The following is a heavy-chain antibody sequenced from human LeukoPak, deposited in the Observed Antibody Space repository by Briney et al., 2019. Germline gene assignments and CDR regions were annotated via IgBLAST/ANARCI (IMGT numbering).Heavy chain of an antibody. Sequence: GGSLRLSCAASGFTFSSYAMSWVRQAPGKGLEWVSAISGSGGSAYYADSVKGRFTISRDNSKNTLYLQMNSLRAEDTAVYYCAKDYPSPYYYDSSSHFDYWGQGTLVTVSS. D-gene: IGHD3-22*01. CDR2: ISGSGGSA. CDR1: GFTFSSYA. V-gene: IGHV3-23*01. CDR3: AKDYPSPYYYDSSSHFDY. J-gene: IGHJ4*02.